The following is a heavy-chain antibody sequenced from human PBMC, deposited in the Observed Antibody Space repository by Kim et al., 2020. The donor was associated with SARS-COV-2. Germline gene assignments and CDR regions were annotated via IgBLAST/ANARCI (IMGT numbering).Heavy chain of an antibody. J-gene: IGHJ4*02. CDR2: IYYSGST. D-gene: IGHD1-26*01. V-gene: IGHV4-39*07. Sequence: SETLSLTCTVSGGSISSSSYYWGWIRQPPGKGLEWIGSIYYSGSTYYNPSLKSRVTISVDTSKNQFSLKLSSVTAADTAVYYCARDRGIVGAGKDYRGQG. CDR3: ARDRGIVGAGKDY. CDR1: GGSISSSSYY.